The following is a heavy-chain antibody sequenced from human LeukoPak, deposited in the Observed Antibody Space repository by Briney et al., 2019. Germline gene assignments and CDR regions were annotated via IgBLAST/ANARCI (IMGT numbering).Heavy chain of an antibody. Sequence: GASVKVSCKASGYTFTSHGISWVRQAPGQGLEWMGWISTYNGNTNYAQKLQGRVSMTTDTSTSTAYMRSLRSDDTAVYYCARDLRYSSGWSASGMDVWGKGTTVTISS. CDR1: GYTFTSHG. CDR2: ISTYNGNT. V-gene: IGHV1-18*01. J-gene: IGHJ6*03. CDR3: ARDLRYSSGWSASGMDV. D-gene: IGHD6-19*01.